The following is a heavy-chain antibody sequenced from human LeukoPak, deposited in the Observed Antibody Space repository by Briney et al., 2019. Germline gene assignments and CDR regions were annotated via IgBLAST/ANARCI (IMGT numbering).Heavy chain of an antibody. Sequence: SQTLSLTCAISGDSVSSNTAGWSWIRQSPSRGLEWLGRTYYRSKWYNDYAASVKSRIAINPDTSKNQFSLQLNSVTPEDTAVYYCARGGGAVDYWGQGTLVTVSS. J-gene: IGHJ4*02. D-gene: IGHD3-16*01. CDR2: TYYRSKWYN. V-gene: IGHV6-1*01. CDR3: ARGGGAVDY. CDR1: GDSVSSNTAG.